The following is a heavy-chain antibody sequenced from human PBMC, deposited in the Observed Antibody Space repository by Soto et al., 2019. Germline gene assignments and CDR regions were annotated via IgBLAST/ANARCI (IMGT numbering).Heavy chain of an antibody. CDR3: ARAGVATYDYVWGSYRYSLGY. Sequence: EVQLVESGGGLVQPGGSLRLSCAASGFTVSSNYMSWVRQAPGKGLEWVSVIYSGGSTYYADSVKGRFTISRDNSKNTVYFQRTSLRAEDTAGYYCARAGVATYDYVWGSYRYSLGYWGQGTLVTVSS. CDR2: IYSGGST. CDR1: GFTVSSNY. V-gene: IGHV3-66*01. J-gene: IGHJ4*02. D-gene: IGHD3-16*02.